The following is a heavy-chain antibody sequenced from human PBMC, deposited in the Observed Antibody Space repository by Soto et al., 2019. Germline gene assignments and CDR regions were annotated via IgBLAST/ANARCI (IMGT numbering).Heavy chain of an antibody. CDR1: GYSLNSYW. V-gene: IGHV5-51*01. D-gene: IGHD3-10*01. J-gene: IGHJ3*02. Sequence: PGESLKTSCKGAGYSLNSYWIGWVRQMPGKGLEWMGIIYPGGSDTRYSPSFQGQITISADKSSSTAYLQWSSLKASDTAMYYCARESPDYYGSGSYRDSFDILGQGTMVTVSS. CDR2: IYPGGSDT. CDR3: ARESPDYYGSGSYRDSFDI.